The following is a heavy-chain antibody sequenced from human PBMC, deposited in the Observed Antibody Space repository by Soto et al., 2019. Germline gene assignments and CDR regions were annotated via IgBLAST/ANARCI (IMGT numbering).Heavy chain of an antibody. J-gene: IGHJ6*02. CDR2: ISANGGRA. V-gene: IGHV3-23*01. CDR3: AKDPYSSSWFYYGMDV. D-gene: IGHD6-13*01. Sequence: GGSLRLSCAASGFTFASHAMSWVRQAPGKGLEWVSGISANGGRANYADSVKGRFSLSRDNSKNTMFLQMDSLTAEDTAIYYCAKDPYSSSWFYYGMDVWGQGTTVTVSS. CDR1: GFTFASHA.